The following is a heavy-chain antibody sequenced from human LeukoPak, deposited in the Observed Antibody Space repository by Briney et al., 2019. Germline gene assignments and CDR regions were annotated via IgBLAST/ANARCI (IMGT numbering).Heavy chain of an antibody. V-gene: IGHV4-34*01. CDR3: ARGILRGSGSHYLPKIFDY. CDR2: INHSGST. J-gene: IGHJ4*02. D-gene: IGHD3-10*01. Sequence: SETLSLTCAVYGGSFSGYYWSWIRQPPGKGLEWIGEINHSGSTNYNPSLKSRVTISVDTSKNQFSLKLSSVTAADTAVYYCARGILRGSGSHYLPKIFDYWGQGTLVTVSS. CDR1: GGSFSGYY.